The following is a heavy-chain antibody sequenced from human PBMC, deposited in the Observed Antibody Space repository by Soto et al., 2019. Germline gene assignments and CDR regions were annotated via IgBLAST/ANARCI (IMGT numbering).Heavy chain of an antibody. CDR3: AREQWLVYFDY. Sequence: PGGSLRLSCAASGLSLSNYGLNWVRQAPGKGLEWVSYISSSGTTTFYADSVKGRFTISRDNARNSLFLQMNSLRDEDTAVYYCAREQWLVYFDYWGQGTLVTVSS. J-gene: IGHJ4*02. V-gene: IGHV3-48*02. CDR1: GLSLSNYG. CDR2: ISSSGTTT. D-gene: IGHD6-19*01.